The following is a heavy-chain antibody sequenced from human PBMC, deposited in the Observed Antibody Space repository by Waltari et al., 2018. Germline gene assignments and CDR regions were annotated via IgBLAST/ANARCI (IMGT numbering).Heavy chain of an antibody. Sequence: QVQLVQSGAEVKKPGSSVKVSCKASGGTFSSYAISWLRQAPGQGLEWMGGIIPIFGTANYAQKFQGRVTITTDESTSTAYRELSSLRSEDTAVYYCARDSRRGDGGDAFDIWGQGTMVTVSS. CDR2: IIPIFGTA. J-gene: IGHJ3*02. V-gene: IGHV1-69*05. CDR3: ARDSRRGDGGDAFDI. CDR1: GGTFSSYA.